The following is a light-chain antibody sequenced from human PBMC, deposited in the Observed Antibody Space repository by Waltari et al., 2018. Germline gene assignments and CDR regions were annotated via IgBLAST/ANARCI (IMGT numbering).Light chain of an antibody. CDR1: TGAVTSGYF. V-gene: IGLV7-43*01. CDR3: LLFYGGAYV. J-gene: IGLJ1*01. CDR2: SAN. Sequence: QTVVTQEPSLTVSPGGTVTLTCASSTGAVTSGYFPTWFQQRPGQPPRSLIYSANNKHSWTPARFAGSLIRGKADLTLSGVQPEDEADYYCLLFYGGAYVFGTGTKLTVL.